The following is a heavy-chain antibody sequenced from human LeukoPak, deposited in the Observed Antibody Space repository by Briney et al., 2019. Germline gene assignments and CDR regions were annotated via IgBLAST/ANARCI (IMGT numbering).Heavy chain of an antibody. CDR2: ISGSGGST. CDR1: AFTFNNYG. D-gene: IGHD3-10*01. V-gene: IGHV3-23*01. J-gene: IGHJ6*02. Sequence: PGGSLRLSCAMSAFTFNNYGMYRVRQAPGKGLEWVSAISGSGGSTYYADSVKGRFTISRDNSKNTLYLQMNSLRAEDTAVYYCAYLIGLWFGEDGGYGMDVWGQGTTVTVSS. CDR3: AYLIGLWFGEDGGYGMDV.